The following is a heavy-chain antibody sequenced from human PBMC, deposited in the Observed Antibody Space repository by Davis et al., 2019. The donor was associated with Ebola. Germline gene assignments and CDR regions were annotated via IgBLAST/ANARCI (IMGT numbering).Heavy chain of an antibody. V-gene: IGHV3-74*01. D-gene: IGHD3-10*01. Sequence: HTGGSLRLSCAASGFTFSSYWMHWVRQAPGKGLVWVSRINSDGSSTSYADSVKGRFTISRDNAKNSLYLQMNSLRAEDTAVYYCAREEWYYGSGTYYSPYYFDYWGQGTLVTVSS. CDR3: AREEWYYGSGTYYSPYYFDY. J-gene: IGHJ4*02. CDR2: INSDGSST. CDR1: GFTFSSYW.